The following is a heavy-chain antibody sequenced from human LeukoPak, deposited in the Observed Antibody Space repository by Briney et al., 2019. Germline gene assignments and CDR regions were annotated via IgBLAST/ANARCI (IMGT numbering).Heavy chain of an antibody. CDR1: GGSFSGGSFSGYY. J-gene: IGHJ6*03. CDR2: INHRGST. D-gene: IGHD4-11*01. V-gene: IGHV4-34*01. Sequence: SETLSLTCDVYGGSFSGGSFSGYYWSWIRQPPGKGLEWIGEINHRGSTNYNPSLKSRVTMSVDTSKNQFSLKLSSVTAADTAVYYCARGNLWDYRRYYYYMDVWGKGTTVTISS. CDR3: ARGNLWDYRRYYYYMDV.